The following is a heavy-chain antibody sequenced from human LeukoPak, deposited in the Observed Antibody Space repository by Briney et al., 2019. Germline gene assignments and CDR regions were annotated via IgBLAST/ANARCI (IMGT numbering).Heavy chain of an antibody. V-gene: IGHV3-7*03. D-gene: IGHD4-17*01. J-gene: IGHJ4*02. CDR2: IKPDGSAG. CDR1: GFTFSSNW. CDR3: ANEIRPNDY. Sequence: GGSLRLSCATSGFTFSSNWMSWVRHVPGRGLDWVANIKPDGSAGYYAASVKGRFTVSRDNAKNSLYLQMNSLSADDTAMYYCANEIRPNDYWGQGTLVTVSS.